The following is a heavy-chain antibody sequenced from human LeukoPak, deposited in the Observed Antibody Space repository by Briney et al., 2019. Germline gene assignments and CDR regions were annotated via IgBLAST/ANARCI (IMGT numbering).Heavy chain of an antibody. V-gene: IGHV3-23*01. D-gene: IGHD3-22*01. CDR1: GFTFYMYA. Sequence: PGGSLTLSCQASGFTFYMYAMSWVRQAPGKGLEWVASMCGTAGCTFYPDSVKGRFTISRDNSKNVLYLRMNSLTAVDTAIYYCAKDRPNFHENSGHYYRRDGDSWGQGTLVTVSS. J-gene: IGHJ5*01. CDR2: MCGTAGCT. CDR3: AKDRPNFHENSGHYYRRDGDS.